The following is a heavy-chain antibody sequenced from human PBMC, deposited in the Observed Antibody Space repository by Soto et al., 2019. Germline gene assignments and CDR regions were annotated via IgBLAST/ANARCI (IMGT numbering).Heavy chain of an antibody. CDR2: ISGSGGST. CDR1: GFTFSSYA. J-gene: IGHJ6*02. CDR3: ASRSYDSSLYYYYYGMDV. Sequence: GGSLRLSCAASGFTFSSYAMSWVRQAPGKGLEWVSAISGSGGSTYYADSVKGRFTISRDNSKNTLYLQMNSLRAEDTAVYYCASRSYDSSLYYYYYGMDVWGQGTTVTVSS. V-gene: IGHV3-23*01. D-gene: IGHD3-22*01.